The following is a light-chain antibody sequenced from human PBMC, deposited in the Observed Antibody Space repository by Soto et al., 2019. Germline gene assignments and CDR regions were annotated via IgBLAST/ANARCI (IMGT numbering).Light chain of an antibody. J-gene: IGLJ3*02. CDR1: SSNIGSNY. CDR3: QSYDSSLTGSV. CDR2: GNT. Sequence: QSVLTQPPSASGTPGQRVTISCSGSSSNIGSNYVYWYRQVPGTAPKLLIFGNTNRPSGVPDRFSGSKSGSSASLAITGLQAEDESEYYCQSYDSSLTGSVFGDGTKVTVL. V-gene: IGLV1-40*01.